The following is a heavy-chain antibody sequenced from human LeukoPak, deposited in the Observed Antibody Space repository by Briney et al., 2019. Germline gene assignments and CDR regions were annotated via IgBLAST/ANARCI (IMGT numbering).Heavy chain of an antibody. J-gene: IGHJ5*02. Sequence: SETLSLTCSVSGYSFTSGHYWGWIRQPPGKGLEWIGYIYYSGSTNYNPSLKSRVTISVDTSKNQFSLKLSSVTAADTAVYYCARVSEYSSSWYWFDPWGQGTLVTVSS. V-gene: IGHV4-61*01. D-gene: IGHD6-13*01. CDR1: GYSFTSGHY. CDR2: IYYSGST. CDR3: ARVSEYSSSWYWFDP.